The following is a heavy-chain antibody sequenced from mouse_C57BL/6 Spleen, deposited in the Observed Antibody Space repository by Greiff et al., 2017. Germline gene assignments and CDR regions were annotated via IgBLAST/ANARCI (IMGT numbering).Heavy chain of an antibody. CDR2: IWSDGST. D-gene: IGHD1-1*02. Sequence: VQGVESGPGLVAPSQSLSITCTVSGFSLTSYGVHWVRQPPGKGLEWLVVIWSDGSTTYNSALKSRLSISKDNSKSQVFLKMNSLQTDDTAMYYCARHEGLYYYAMDYWGQGTSVTVSS. J-gene: IGHJ4*01. CDR1: GFSLTSYG. V-gene: IGHV2-6-1*01. CDR3: ARHEGLYYYAMDY.